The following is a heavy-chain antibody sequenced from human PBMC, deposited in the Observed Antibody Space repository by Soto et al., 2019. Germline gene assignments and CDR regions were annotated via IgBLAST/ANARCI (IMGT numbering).Heavy chain of an antibody. Sequence: QVQLQESGPGLVMPSQTLSLTCTVSGGSISSGDYYWSWIRQPPGKGLEWIGYIYNPGVAYYKPSLQSRLTISLDTSKKEFSLRVSSVTAADTAVYYCARGRVVVEGFDYWGQGALVTVSS. J-gene: IGHJ4*02. CDR1: GGSISSGDYY. D-gene: IGHD2-15*01. CDR2: IYNPGVA. V-gene: IGHV4-30-4*01. CDR3: ARGRVVVEGFDY.